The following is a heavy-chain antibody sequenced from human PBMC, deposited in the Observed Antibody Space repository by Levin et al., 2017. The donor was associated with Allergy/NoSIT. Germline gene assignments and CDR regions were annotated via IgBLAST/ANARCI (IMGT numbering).Heavy chain of an antibody. D-gene: IGHD5-24*01. CDR1: GYSFTSYW. Sequence: GESLKISCKGSGYSFTSYWIGWVRQMPGKGLEWMGIIYPGDSDTRYSPSFQGQVTISADKSISTAYLQWSSLKASDTAMYYCAREFAGLQDYYYYGMDVWGQGTTVTVSS. CDR3: AREFAGLQDYYYYGMDV. CDR2: IYPGDSDT. V-gene: IGHV5-51*01. J-gene: IGHJ6*02.